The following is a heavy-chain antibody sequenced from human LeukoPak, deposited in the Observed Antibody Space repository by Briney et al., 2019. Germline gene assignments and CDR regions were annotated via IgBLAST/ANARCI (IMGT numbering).Heavy chain of an antibody. V-gene: IGHV4-30-4*08. CDR2: IYYSGST. Sequence: SETLSLTCTVSGGSISSGGYYWSWIRQPPGKGLEWIGYIYYSGSTYYNPSLKSRVTISVDTSKNQFSLKLSSVTAADTAVYYCARGVVVPAAIRRMLYYFDYWGQGTLVTVSS. CDR3: ARGVVVPAAIRRMLYYFDY. J-gene: IGHJ4*02. CDR1: GGSISSGGYY. D-gene: IGHD2-2*01.